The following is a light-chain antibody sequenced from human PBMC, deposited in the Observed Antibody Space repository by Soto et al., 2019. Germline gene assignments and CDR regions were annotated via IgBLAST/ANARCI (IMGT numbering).Light chain of an antibody. Sequence: DIQMTQSPSSLSGSVGDRVTITCRASESISRHLNWYQQKPGKAPKLLIYAASSLQNGVPSRFRGGGSGTDFTLTISNLQPEDFATYYCQQTSTTLSIPFGQETRLDI. J-gene: IGKJ5*01. CDR3: QQTSTTLSIP. CDR1: ESISRH. V-gene: IGKV1-39*01. CDR2: AAS.